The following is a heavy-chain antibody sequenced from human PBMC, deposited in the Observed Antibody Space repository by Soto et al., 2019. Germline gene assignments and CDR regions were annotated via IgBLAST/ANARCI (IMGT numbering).Heavy chain of an antibody. V-gene: IGHV4-31*03. CDR2: IYYSGST. J-gene: IGHJ4*02. Sequence: LSLTCTVSGGSISGSSFYWGWIRQSPGKGLEWIGYIYYSGSTYYNPSLKSRVTISVDTSKNQFSLKLSSVTAADTAVYYCARVSNPELFDYWGQGTLVTVSS. CDR1: GGSISGSSFY. D-gene: IGHD3-10*01. CDR3: ARVSNPELFDY.